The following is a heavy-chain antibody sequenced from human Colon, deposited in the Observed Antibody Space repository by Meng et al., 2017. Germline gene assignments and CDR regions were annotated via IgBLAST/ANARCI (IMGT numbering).Heavy chain of an antibody. Sequence: QVQLAQSGAELKKPGASGKVSCQASGYSFTSYGMHWLRQAPGQRPEWMGWIYPADGNRRYSQKFQDRLTITTDTFARTAYMELSSLRSEDTAVYFCARDERGGPYYFDYWGQGTLVTVSS. V-gene: IGHV1-3*01. CDR1: GYSFTSYG. J-gene: IGHJ4*02. CDR3: ARDERGGPYYFDY. CDR2: IYPADGNR.